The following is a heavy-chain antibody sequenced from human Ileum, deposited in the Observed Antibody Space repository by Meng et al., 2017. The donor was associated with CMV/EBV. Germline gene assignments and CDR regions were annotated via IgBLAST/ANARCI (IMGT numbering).Heavy chain of an antibody. CDR2: ITDTGSLI. D-gene: IGHD3-16*02. Sequence: LSCDASGFNFKVYYMGWLRQAPGKGLEWISYITDTGSLIYYADSIRGRFTISRDNAKNALYLQMNSLRAEDAAVYYCVASSVIAPFYWGQGTLVTVSS. J-gene: IGHJ4*02. V-gene: IGHV3-11*04. CDR3: VASSVIAPFY. CDR1: GFNFKVYY.